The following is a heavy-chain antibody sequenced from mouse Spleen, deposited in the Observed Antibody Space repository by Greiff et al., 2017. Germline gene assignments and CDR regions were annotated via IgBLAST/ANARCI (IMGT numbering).Heavy chain of an antibody. D-gene: IGHD2-3*01. CDR1: GYTFTSYW. CDR3: TRDDGYPFDY. J-gene: IGHJ2*01. V-gene: IGHV1-69*02. Sequence: QVQLQQPGAELVRPGASVKLSCKASGYTFTSYWINWVKQRPGQGLEWIGNIYPSDSYTNYNQKFKDKATLTVDKSSSTAYMQLSSPTSEDSAVYYCTRDDGYPFDYWGQGTTLTVSS. CDR2: IYPSDSYT.